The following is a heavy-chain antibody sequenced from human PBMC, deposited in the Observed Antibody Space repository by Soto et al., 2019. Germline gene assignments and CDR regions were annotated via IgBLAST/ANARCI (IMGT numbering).Heavy chain of an antibody. D-gene: IGHD2-21*01. J-gene: IGHJ6*01. CDR2: INPSSGRT. V-gene: IGHV1-46*01. CDR3: ARDQNFGFILSAMDV. Sequence: RQGHGQGLEWMGIINPSSGRTSYAQTYQGSVTMTRDTSTSVVYMEMSSLKAEDTAVYYCARDQNFGFILSAMDVW.